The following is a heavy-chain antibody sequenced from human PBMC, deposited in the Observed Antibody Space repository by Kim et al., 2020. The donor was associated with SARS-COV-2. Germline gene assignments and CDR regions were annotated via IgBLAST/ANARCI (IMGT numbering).Heavy chain of an antibody. J-gene: IGHJ3*02. CDR3: ARYVVVINRAFDI. V-gene: IGHV4-39*01. Sequence: SETLSLTCTASGGSISSSSYYWGWIRQPPWKGLEWIGSIYYSVSTYYNPSLKSRVTISVDTSKNQFSLKLSSVTAADTAVYYCARYVVVINRAFDIWGQGTMVTVSS. CDR1: GGSISSSSYY. D-gene: IGHD3-22*01. CDR2: IYYSVST.